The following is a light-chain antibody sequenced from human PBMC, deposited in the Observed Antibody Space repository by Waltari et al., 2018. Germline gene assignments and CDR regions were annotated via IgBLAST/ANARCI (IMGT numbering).Light chain of an antibody. Sequence: QSVLTQPPSASGTPGQRVTISCSGSSSNIGSNSVNWYQHLPGPAHKLLICSDNQRPSGVPDRFSCSKAGASASLAISGLQSEDEADYYCAAWDVSLNCLVFGGGTKLTVL. CDR3: AAWDVSLNCLV. CDR2: SDN. J-gene: IGLJ2*01. CDR1: SSNIGSNS. V-gene: IGLV1-44*01.